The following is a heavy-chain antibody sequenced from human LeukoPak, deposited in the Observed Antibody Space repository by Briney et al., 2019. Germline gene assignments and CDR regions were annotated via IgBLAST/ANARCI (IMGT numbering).Heavy chain of an antibody. Sequence: AGGSLRLSCEASGFTFSTYGMHWVRQAPGKGLEWVAGISNGGSYKYYADSVKGRFTISRDNSKNTLYLQMNSLRAEDTAVYYCAKDQYGEAFDIWGPGTMVTVSS. D-gene: IGHD4-17*01. CDR2: ISNGGSYK. CDR1: GFTFSTYG. J-gene: IGHJ3*02. V-gene: IGHV3-30*18. CDR3: AKDQYGEAFDI.